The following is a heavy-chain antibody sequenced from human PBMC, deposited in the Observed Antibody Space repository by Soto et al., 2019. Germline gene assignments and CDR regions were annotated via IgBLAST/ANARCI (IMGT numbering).Heavy chain of an antibody. D-gene: IGHD2-2*02. Sequence: QVQLVQSGAEVKKPGASVKVSCRASGYTFTNFGVTWVRRAPGQRPEWMGWINTDNGSTRYSQKFQGRVTIVRDISATTAYMELGSLRSDDTAVYYCARAANCSSSTGCYSQWFAPWGQGTLVTVSS. J-gene: IGHJ5*02. CDR3: ARAANCSSSTGCYSQWFAP. V-gene: IGHV1-18*01. CDR1: GYTFTNFG. CDR2: INTDNGST.